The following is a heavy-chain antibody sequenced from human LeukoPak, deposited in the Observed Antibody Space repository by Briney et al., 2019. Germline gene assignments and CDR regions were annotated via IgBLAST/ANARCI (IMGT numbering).Heavy chain of an antibody. J-gene: IGHJ4*02. CDR3: ARGRRGITMVRGVINRVFFDY. Sequence: PSETLSLTCTVSGGSISSSSYHWGWIRQPPGKGLEWIGEINHSGSTNYNPSLKSRVTISVDTSKNQFSLKLSSVTAADTAVYYCARGRRGITMVRGVINRVFFDYWGQGTLVTVSS. CDR2: INHSGST. V-gene: IGHV4-39*07. D-gene: IGHD3-10*01. CDR1: GGSISSSSYH.